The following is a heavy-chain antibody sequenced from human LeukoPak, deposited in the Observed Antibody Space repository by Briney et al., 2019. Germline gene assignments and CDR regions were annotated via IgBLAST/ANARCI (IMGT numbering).Heavy chain of an antibody. J-gene: IGHJ4*02. CDR2: ISSGSSYI. V-gene: IGHV3-21*01. D-gene: IGHD6-13*01. Sequence: GGSLRLSCAASGFTFSSYGMTWVRQAPGKGLEWVSSISSGSSYIYYADSVKGRFTIPRDNSKNTLYLQMNSLRAEDTAVYYCAKTLVDRYSSSGKFDYWGQGTLVTVSS. CDR3: AKTLVDRYSSSGKFDY. CDR1: GFTFSSYG.